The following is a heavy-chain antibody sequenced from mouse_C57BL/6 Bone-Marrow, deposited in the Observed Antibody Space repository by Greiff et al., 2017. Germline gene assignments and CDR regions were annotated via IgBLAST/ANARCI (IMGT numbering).Heavy chain of an antibody. Sequence: VQLQQSGAELVRPGASVKLSCTASGFNIKDDYMHWVKQRPEQGLEWIGWIDPENGDTEYASKFQGKATITADTSSNTAYLQLSSLTSEDTAVYYCTTGGWLHRFAYWGQGTLVTVSA. J-gene: IGHJ3*01. CDR2: IDPENGDT. V-gene: IGHV14-4*01. D-gene: IGHD2-2*01. CDR3: TTGGWLHRFAY. CDR1: GFNIKDDY.